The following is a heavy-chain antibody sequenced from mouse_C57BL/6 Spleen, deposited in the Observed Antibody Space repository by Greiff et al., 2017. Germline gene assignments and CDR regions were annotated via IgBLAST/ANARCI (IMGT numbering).Heavy chain of an antibody. CDR2: IYPGDGDT. J-gene: IGHJ4*01. Sequence: LVESGPELVKPGASVKISCKASGYAFSSSWMNWVKQRPGKGLEWIGRIYPGDGDTNYNGKFKGKATLTADKSSSTAYMQLSSLTSEDSAVYFCARWRDGNNYYAMDYWGQGTSDTVSS. D-gene: IGHD2-1*01. CDR1: GYAFSSSW. V-gene: IGHV1-82*01. CDR3: ARWRDGNNYYAMDY.